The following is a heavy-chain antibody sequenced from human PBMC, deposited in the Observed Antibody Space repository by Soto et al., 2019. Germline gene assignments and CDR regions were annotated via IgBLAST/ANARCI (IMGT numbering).Heavy chain of an antibody. J-gene: IGHJ4*03. CDR3: ASRDGYNFDF. Sequence: GGSLRLSCAASGFTFSSYAMHWVRQAPGKGLEWVAVISYDGSNKYYADSVKGRFTISRDNSKNTLYLQMNSLRAEDTAVYYCASRDGYNFDFWGQGTLGPVSS. V-gene: IGHV3-30-3*01. D-gene: IGHD5-12*01. CDR2: ISYDGSNK. CDR1: GFTFSSYA.